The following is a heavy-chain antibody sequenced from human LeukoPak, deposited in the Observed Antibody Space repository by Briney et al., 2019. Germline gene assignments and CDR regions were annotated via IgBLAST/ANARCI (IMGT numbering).Heavy chain of an antibody. D-gene: IGHD1-1*01. CDR2: IYPGDSDT. CDR3: ARTSGAWKDYSDY. V-gene: IGHV5-51*01. Sequence: KYGESLKISCKGSGYSFTSYWIGWVRQMPGKGLEWMGIIYPGDSDTRYSPSFQGQVAISADKSISTAYLQWSSLKASDTAMYYCARTSGAWKDYSDYWGQGTLVTVSS. J-gene: IGHJ4*02. CDR1: GYSFTSYW.